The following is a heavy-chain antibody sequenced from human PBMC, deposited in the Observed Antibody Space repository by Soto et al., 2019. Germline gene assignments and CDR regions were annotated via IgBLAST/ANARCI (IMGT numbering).Heavy chain of an antibody. D-gene: IGHD6-13*01. CDR1: GFTFSSYS. V-gene: IGHV3-21*01. Sequence: GGSLRLSCAASGFTFSSYSMNWVRQAPGKGLEWVSSISSSSSYIYYADSVKGRFTISRDNAKNSLYLQMNSLRAEDTAVYYCASEYSSSWPYFDYWGQGTLVTVSS. CDR2: ISSSSSYI. J-gene: IGHJ4*02. CDR3: ASEYSSSWPYFDY.